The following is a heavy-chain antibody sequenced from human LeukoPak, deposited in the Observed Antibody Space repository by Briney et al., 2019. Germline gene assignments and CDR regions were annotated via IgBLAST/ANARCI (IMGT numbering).Heavy chain of an antibody. D-gene: IGHD3-22*01. CDR2: ISGNGGST. CDR3: AKNGDTSGYYRGYFDY. CDR1: GFTFSNVA. Sequence: PGGSLRLSCAASGFTFSNVAMSWVRQAPGKGLEWVSAISGNGGSTYYADSVKGRFTISRDSSENTLYLQMNSLRAEDTAVYYCAKNGDTSGYYRGYFDYWGQGTLVTDSS. J-gene: IGHJ4*02. V-gene: IGHV3-23*01.